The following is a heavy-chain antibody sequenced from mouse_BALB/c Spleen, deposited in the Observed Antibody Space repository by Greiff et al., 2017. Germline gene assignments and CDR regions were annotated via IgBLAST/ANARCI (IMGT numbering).Heavy chain of an antibody. CDR2: IRNKANGYTT. CDR3: ARDGGI. J-gene: IGHJ2*01. V-gene: IGHV7-3*02. CDR1: GFTFTDYY. Sequence: DVMLVESGGGLVQPGGSLRLSCATSGFTFTDYYMSWVRQPPGKALEWLGFIRNKANGYTTEYSASVKGRFTISRDNSQSILYLQMNTLRAEDSATYYCARDGGIWGQGTTLTVSS.